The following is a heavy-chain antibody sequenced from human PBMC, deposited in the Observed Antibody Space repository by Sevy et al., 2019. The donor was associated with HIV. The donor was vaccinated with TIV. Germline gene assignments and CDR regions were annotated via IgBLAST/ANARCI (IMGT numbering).Heavy chain of an antibody. D-gene: IGHD3-9*01. V-gene: IGHV3-30*03. CDR2: ISYDGSKK. CDR3: ARRNYDILTDYYYGMDV. CDR1: GFTFSSYG. J-gene: IGHJ6*02. Sequence: GGSLRLSCAASGFTFSSYGMHWVRQAPGKGLEWVTVISYDGSKKYYADSVKGRFTISRDNSKNTLYLQMNSLRTEDTAVYYCARRNYDILTDYYYGMDVWGQGTTVTVSS.